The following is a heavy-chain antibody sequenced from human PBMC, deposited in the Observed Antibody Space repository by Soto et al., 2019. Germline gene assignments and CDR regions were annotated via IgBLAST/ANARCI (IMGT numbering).Heavy chain of an antibody. V-gene: IGHV3-30-3*01. Sequence: QVQLVESGGGVVQPGRSLRLSCVASGFTFRSYVMYWVRQAPGKGLEWVAVISYDGNNKYYADSVKGRFTISRDNSKNPLYLQRNSLRAEDTAVYYCARAGCDGGSCYTLVGLRYGMDVWGQGTTVTVSS. D-gene: IGHD2-15*01. CDR1: GFTFRSYV. CDR2: ISYDGNNK. J-gene: IGHJ6*02. CDR3: ARAGCDGGSCYTLVGLRYGMDV.